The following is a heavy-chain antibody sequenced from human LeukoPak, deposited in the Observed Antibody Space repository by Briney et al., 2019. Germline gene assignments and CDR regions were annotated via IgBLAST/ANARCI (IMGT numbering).Heavy chain of an antibody. CDR1: GGSFNNHA. V-gene: IGHV1-69*05. D-gene: IGHD3-10*01. J-gene: IGHJ4*02. CDR2: IIPMFGTA. Sequence: SVKVSCKASGGSFNNHAITWVRQAPGQGLEWMGGIIPMFGTANYAQKFQGRVTITTDESTSTAYMELSSLRSEDTAVYYCAISSGSYYPHFDYWGQGTLVTVSS. CDR3: AISSGSYYPHFDY.